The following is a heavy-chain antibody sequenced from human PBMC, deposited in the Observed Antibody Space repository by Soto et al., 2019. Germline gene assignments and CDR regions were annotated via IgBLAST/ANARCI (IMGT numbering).Heavy chain of an antibody. Sequence: QVQLVQSGAEVKETGSSVKVSCKASGGTFSSYTFSWVRQAPGQGLEWMGTIIPIIGRANYAQKFQGRVTMTADKSTSTAYMELRSLRSEDTAVYYCARQEGGTEGSDWFDPWGQGTLVTVSS. J-gene: IGHJ5*02. V-gene: IGHV1-69*02. CDR3: ARQEGGTEGSDWFDP. D-gene: IGHD2-15*01. CDR1: GGTFSSYT. CDR2: IIPIIGRA.